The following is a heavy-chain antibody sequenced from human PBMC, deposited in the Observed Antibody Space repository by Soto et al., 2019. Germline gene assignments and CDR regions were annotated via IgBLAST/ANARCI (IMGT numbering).Heavy chain of an antibody. Sequence: TLSLTCAVSGYSISSGYYWGWIRQPPGKGLEWIGSIYHSGSTYYNPSLKSRVTISVDTSKNQFSLKLSSVTAADTAVYYCARDSPNSYYYDSSGPNYYYYGMDVWGQGTTVTVSS. CDR1: GYSISSGYY. J-gene: IGHJ6*02. D-gene: IGHD3-22*01. CDR3: ARDSPNSYYYDSSGPNYYYYGMDV. CDR2: IYHSGST. V-gene: IGHV4-38-2*02.